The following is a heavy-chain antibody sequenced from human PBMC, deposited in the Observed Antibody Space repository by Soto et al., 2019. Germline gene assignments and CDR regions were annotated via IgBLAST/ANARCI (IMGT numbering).Heavy chain of an antibody. D-gene: IGHD3-22*01. J-gene: IGHJ6*02. CDR2: IIPIFGTA. Sequence: ASVKVSCKASGGTFSSYAISWVRQAPGQGLEWMGGIIPIFGTANYALKFQGRVTITADESTSTAYMELSSLRSEDTAVYYCARGYDSSGYHTSGMDVWGQGTTVTVSS. V-gene: IGHV1-69*13. CDR3: ARGYDSSGYHTSGMDV. CDR1: GGTFSSYA.